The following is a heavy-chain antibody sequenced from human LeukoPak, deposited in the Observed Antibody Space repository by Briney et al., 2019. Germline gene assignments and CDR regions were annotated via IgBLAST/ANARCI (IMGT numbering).Heavy chain of an antibody. CDR1: GGSISSSSYY. V-gene: IGHV4-39*01. CDR3: ARSPGDYGDYRGFDP. J-gene: IGHJ5*02. CDR2: IYYSGST. Sequence: SETLSLTCTVSGGSISSSSYYWGWIRQPPGKGLEWIGSIYYSGSTYYNPSLKSRVTISVDTSKNQFSLKLSSVTAADTAVYYCARSPGDYGDYRGFDPWGQGTLVTVSS. D-gene: IGHD4-17*01.